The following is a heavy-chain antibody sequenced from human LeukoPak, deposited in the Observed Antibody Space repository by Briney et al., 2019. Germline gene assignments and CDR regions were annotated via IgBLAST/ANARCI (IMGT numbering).Heavy chain of an antibody. CDR1: GFEFDHCS. Sequence: GGSLRLFCATSGFEFDHCSMNWVRQAPGKGLVWISYVTGDRKGRFYADSVKGRFPISRDNAKKSVYLQMSRLRIGDTALYYCVTGGVADGNSFETWGQGSLVTVAS. D-gene: IGHD3-10*01. CDR2: VTGDRKGR. CDR3: VTGGVADGNSFET. J-gene: IGHJ5*02. V-gene: IGHV3-48*04.